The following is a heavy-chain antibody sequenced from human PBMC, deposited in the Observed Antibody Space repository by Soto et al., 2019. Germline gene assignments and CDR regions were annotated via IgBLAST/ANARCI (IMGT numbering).Heavy chain of an antibody. J-gene: IGHJ4*02. D-gene: IGHD3-10*01. CDR1: GYTFTSYG. Sequence: QVQLVQSGAEVKKPGASVKVSCKPSGYTFTSYGITWVRQAPGQGLEWMGWISAYNGNTNYAQKFQGRVTMTTDTSTSTAYMELRSLGSEDTAVYYCASGWFGEFVYQLDYWGQGTLVTVSS. CDR2: ISAYNGNT. CDR3: ASGWFGEFVYQLDY. V-gene: IGHV1-18*01.